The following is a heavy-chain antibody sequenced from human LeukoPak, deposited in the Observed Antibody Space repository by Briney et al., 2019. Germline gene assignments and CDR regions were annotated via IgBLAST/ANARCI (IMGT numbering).Heavy chain of an antibody. CDR3: ARDYLGGNPDAFDI. D-gene: IGHD4-23*01. V-gene: IGHV4-39*07. CDR1: GGTVTSSTYF. Sequence: SETLSLTCTLSGGTVTSSTYFWGWIRQPPGKGLEWIGSISYSGATYYNPSLKSRVSMSVHTSKNQFSLKLSSVTAADTAVYYCARDYLGGNPDAFDIWGQGTMVTVSS. J-gene: IGHJ3*02. CDR2: ISYSGAT.